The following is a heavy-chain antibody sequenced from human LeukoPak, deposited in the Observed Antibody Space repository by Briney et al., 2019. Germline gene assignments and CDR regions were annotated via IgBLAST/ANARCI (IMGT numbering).Heavy chain of an antibody. D-gene: IGHD2-15*01. Sequence: GWSLILSCAASGFTFSSYNMNLFRQAPGKGLEWVSSMSTSSSYIYYADSVKGRFTISRHNAKKSLYLQMNSLRAEDTAVYYCARDREEYCSGGTCTNFDYWGQGTLVTVSS. J-gene: IGHJ4*02. CDR3: ARDREEYCSGGTCTNFDY. CDR2: MSTSSSYI. CDR1: GFTFSSYN. V-gene: IGHV3-21*01.